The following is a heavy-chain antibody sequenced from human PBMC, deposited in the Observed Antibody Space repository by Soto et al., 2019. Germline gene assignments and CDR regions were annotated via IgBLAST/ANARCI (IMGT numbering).Heavy chain of an antibody. CDR3: ARVLAVDGGGFDF. CDR2: IIPIFDSA. Sequence: QVQLVQSGAEVKKPGSSVKVSCKASGGTFTSYTFIWVRQAPGEGLEWMGNIIPIFDSANYAQKFQGRVTVTADKSTGPAFLEMGSLRSEDTAIYYCARVLAVDGGGFDFWGQGTLVTVSS. CDR1: GGTFTSYT. V-gene: IGHV1-69*06. J-gene: IGHJ4*02. D-gene: IGHD6-19*01.